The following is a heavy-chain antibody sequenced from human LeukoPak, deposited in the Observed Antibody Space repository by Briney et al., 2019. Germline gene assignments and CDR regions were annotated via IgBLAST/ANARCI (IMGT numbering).Heavy chain of an antibody. CDR3: FSGHANAFDP. V-gene: IGHV4-39*01. CDR2: IYYSGSS. J-gene: IGHJ5*02. CDR1: GASLRVSGRN. D-gene: IGHD2-2*01. Sequence: SEPLSLTCTVSGASLRVSGRNWGWVRQPPGKGLEWIARIYYSGSSYSSPSLESRVTMSVDTCKTQFPLKRSSLTDTDTDVYYCFSGHANAFDPWGQGTLVTVSP.